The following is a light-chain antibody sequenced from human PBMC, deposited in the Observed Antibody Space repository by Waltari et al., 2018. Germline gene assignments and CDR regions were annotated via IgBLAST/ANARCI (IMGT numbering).Light chain of an antibody. CDR1: QYISTY. CDR2: AAS. J-gene: IGKJ1*01. CDR3: QQSYDTPRT. V-gene: IGKV1-39*01. Sequence: DFAVTTSPSSLSASVGDRVTITCRASQYISTYLNWYQQKPGKGPKLLIYAASTLQSGVPSRFSGSGSGTDFTFTISSLQLEDFATYYCQQSYDTPRTFGQGTKVEVK.